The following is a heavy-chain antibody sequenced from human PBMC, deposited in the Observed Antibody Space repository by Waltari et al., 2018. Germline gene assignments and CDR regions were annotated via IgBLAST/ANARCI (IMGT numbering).Heavy chain of an antibody. CDR2: IKQDGSEK. CDR3: VTGLTTVTAKDYFDH. V-gene: IGHV3-7*01. CDR1: WVTFCNYL. Sequence: EVQLVESGGGSVQPGGSLGLSCAASWVTFCNYLMNWVRQAPGKGLEWVANIKQDGSEKNYVDSVEGRFSISRDNAQNSLYLQMNSLRAEDTAIYYCVTGLTTVTAKDYFDHWGQGALVTVS. D-gene: IGHD4-17*01. J-gene: IGHJ4*02.